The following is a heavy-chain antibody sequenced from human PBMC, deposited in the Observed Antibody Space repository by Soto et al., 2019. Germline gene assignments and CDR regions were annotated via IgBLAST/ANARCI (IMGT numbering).Heavy chain of an antibody. CDR1: GFTFSSYA. J-gene: IGHJ6*02. V-gene: IGHV3-23*01. Sequence: EVQLLESGGGLVQPGGSLRLSCAASGFTFSSYAMSWVRQAPGKGLEWVSAISGSGGSTYYADSVKGRFTISRDNSKNTLYLQMNSLRAEDTAVYYCAKAQIAVAGTLGYYYYYGMDVWGQGTTVTVSS. D-gene: IGHD6-19*01. CDR3: AKAQIAVAGTLGYYYYYGMDV. CDR2: ISGSGGST.